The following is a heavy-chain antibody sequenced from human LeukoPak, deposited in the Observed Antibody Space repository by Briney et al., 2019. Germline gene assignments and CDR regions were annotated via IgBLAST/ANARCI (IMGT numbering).Heavy chain of an antibody. J-gene: IGHJ4*02. CDR1: GYTFTSYG. CDR2: ISAYNGNT. D-gene: IGHD3-22*01. Sequence: ASVKVSCKASGYTFTSYGISWVRQAPGQGLEWMGWISAYNGNTNYAQKLQGRVTMTTDTSTSTAYVELRSLRSDDTAVYYCAREITLYYDSSGYDYWGQGTLVTVSS. CDR3: AREITLYYDSSGYDY. V-gene: IGHV1-18*01.